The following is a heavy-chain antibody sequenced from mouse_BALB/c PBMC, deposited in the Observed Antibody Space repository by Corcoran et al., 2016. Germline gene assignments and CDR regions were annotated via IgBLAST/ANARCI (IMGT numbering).Heavy chain of an antibody. J-gene: IGHJ4*01. CDR3: ARDGNYGFYALDY. Sequence: EVQLQQSGAELVKPGASVKLSCTASGFNIKDTYMHWVKQRPEQGLEWIGRIDPANGNTKYDPKFQGKATITADTASNTAYLQLSSLTSEDTAVYSCARDGNYGFYALDYWGQGTSVTVSS. CDR1: GFNIKDTY. D-gene: IGHD2-1*01. V-gene: IGHV14-3*02. CDR2: IDPANGNT.